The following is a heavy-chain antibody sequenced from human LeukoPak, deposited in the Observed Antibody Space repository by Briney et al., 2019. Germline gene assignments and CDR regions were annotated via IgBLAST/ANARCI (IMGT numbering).Heavy chain of an antibody. CDR1: GFTFSSYS. CDR3: ARSSPDYYMDV. Sequence: GGSLRLSCAASGFTFSSYSMNWVRQAPGKGLEWVSSISSSSSYIYYADSVKGRFTISRDNSKNTLYLQMNSLRAEDTAVYYCARSSPDYYMDVWGKGTTVTVSS. J-gene: IGHJ6*03. CDR2: ISSSSSYI. V-gene: IGHV3-21*01.